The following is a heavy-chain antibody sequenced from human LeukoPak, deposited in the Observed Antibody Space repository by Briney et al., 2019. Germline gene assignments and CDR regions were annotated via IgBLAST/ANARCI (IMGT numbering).Heavy chain of an antibody. V-gene: IGHV3-7*01. D-gene: IGHD6-13*01. CDR3: ARDRASYSSSWYGGGFDY. CDR2: IKQDGSEK. CDR1: GFTFSSYW. J-gene: IGHJ4*02. Sequence: PGGCLRLSCAASGFTFSSYWMSWVRQAPGKGLEWVANIKQDGSEKYYVDSVKGRFTISRDNAKNSLYLQMNSLRAEDTAVYYCARDRASYSSSWYGGGFDYWGQGTLVTVSS.